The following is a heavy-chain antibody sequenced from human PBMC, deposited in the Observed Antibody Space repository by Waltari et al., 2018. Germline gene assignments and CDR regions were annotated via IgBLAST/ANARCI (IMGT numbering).Heavy chain of an antibody. V-gene: IGHV4-38-2*01. CDR1: GYSISSGYY. D-gene: IGHD3-10*01. J-gene: IGHJ5*02. CDR2: IYHSGST. Sequence: QVQLQESGPGLVKPSETLSLTCAVSGYSISSGYYWGWIRQPPGKGLEWIGSIYHSGSTYYNPSLKSRVTISVDTSKNQFSLKLSSVTAADTAVYYCARLRPPYYGSGSYYKPNWFDPWGQGTLVTVSS. CDR3: ARLRPPYYGSGSYYKPNWFDP.